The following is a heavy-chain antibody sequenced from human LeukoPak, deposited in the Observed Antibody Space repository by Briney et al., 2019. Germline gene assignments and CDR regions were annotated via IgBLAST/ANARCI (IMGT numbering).Heavy chain of an antibody. D-gene: IGHD3-22*01. J-gene: IGHJ4*02. CDR1: GYAFTTYD. V-gene: IGHV1-69*04. CDR2: IIPILGIA. Sequence: SVKVSCKASGYAFTTYDISWVRQAPGQGLEWMGRIIPILGIANYAQKFQGRVTITADKSTSTAYMELSSLRSEDTVVYYCARDLLGGITMIVVVPGDYWGQGTLVTVSS. CDR3: ARDLLGGITMIVVVPGDY.